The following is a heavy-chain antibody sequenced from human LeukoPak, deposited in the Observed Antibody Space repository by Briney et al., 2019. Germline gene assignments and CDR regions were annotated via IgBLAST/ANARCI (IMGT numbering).Heavy chain of an antibody. CDR3: AKDLTRIVVVPAATPDG. V-gene: IGHV3-23*01. CDR2: ISGSDAGT. CDR1: GFTFNNYA. D-gene: IGHD2-2*01. J-gene: IGHJ4*02. Sequence: GGSLRLSCAASGFTFNNYAMSWVRQAPGKGLEWVSAISGSDAGTYYADSVKGRFTISRDNSKNTLYLQMNSLRAEDAAIYYCAKDLTRIVVVPAATPDGWGQGTLVTVSS.